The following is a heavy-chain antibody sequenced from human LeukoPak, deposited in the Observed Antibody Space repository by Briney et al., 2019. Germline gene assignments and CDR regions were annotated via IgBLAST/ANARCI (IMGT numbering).Heavy chain of an antibody. D-gene: IGHD2-2*01. CDR1: GFIFSSYN. CDR2: ISSSSTYI. J-gene: IGHJ4*02. V-gene: IGHV3-21*01. Sequence: PGGPLRLSCSASGFIFSSYNMNWVRQAPGKGLEWVSSISSSSTYIYYGDSVKGRFTISRDNAKKSLYLQMNSLRGEDTAVYYCARDGDTRSSFDYWGQGTLVAVSS. CDR3: ARDGDTRSSFDY.